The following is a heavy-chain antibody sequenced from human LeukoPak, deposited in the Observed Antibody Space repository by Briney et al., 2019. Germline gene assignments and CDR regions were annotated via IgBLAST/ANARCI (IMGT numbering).Heavy chain of an antibody. CDR2: ISYDGSNK. J-gene: IGHJ4*02. Sequence: PGGSLRLSCAASGFTFSSYAMHWVRQAPGKGLEWVAVISYDGSNKYYADSVKGRFTISRDNSKNTLSLQMNSLRAEDTAVHYCARETEAFDYWGQGTLVTVSS. V-gene: IGHV3-30-3*01. CDR3: ARETEAFDY. CDR1: GFTFSSYA.